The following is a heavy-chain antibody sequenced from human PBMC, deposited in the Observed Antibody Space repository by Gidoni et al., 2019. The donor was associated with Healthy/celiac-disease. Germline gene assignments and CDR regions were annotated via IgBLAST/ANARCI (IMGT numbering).Heavy chain of an antibody. CDR2: IYWNDDK. CDR1: RFSLSTSGVG. Sequence: LKESGPTLVKPTQTLTLTCTFSRFSLSTSGVGVGWIRQPPGKALEWLALIYWNDDKRYSPSLKSRLTITKDTSKNQVVLTMTNMDPVDTATYYCARVIAARPGGAFDIWGQGTMVTASS. V-gene: IGHV2-5*01. CDR3: ARVIAARPGGAFDI. D-gene: IGHD6-6*01. J-gene: IGHJ3*02.